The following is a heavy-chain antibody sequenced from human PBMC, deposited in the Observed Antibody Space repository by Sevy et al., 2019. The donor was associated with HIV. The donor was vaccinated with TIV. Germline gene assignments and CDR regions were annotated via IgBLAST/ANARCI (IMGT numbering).Heavy chain of an antibody. J-gene: IGHJ4*02. CDR2: ISATDGST. Sequence: GGSLRLSCGASGFSISTHAMNWVRQAPGRGLEWISGISATDGSTHYADSVKGQFTISRDNSKNTVHLQMNSLRAEDTALYYCAAGDTAFLADLDFWGQGTLVTVSS. V-gene: IGHV3-23*01. D-gene: IGHD5-18*01. CDR3: AAGDTAFLADLDF. CDR1: GFSISTHA.